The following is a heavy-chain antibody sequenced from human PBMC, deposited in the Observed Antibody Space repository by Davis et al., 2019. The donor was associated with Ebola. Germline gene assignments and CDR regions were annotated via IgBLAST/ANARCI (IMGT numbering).Heavy chain of an antibody. J-gene: IGHJ4*02. CDR3: AKVSGPYCSGGSCPGWFDY. CDR1: GFTFSSYS. D-gene: IGHD2-15*01. CDR2: ISSSSSYI. Sequence: PGGSLRLSCAASGFTFSSYSMNWVRQAPGKGLEWVSSISSSSSYIYYADSVKGRFTISRDNAKNSLYLQMNSLRAEDTAVYYCAKVSGPYCSGGSCPGWFDYWGQGTLVTVSS. V-gene: IGHV3-21*04.